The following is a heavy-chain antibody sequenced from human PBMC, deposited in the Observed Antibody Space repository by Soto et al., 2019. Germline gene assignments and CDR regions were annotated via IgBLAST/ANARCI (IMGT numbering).Heavy chain of an antibody. Sequence: PGGSLRLSCAASGFTVSSNYMSWVRQAPGKGLEWVSVIYSGGSTYYADSVKGRFTISRHNSKNTLYLQMNSLRAEDTAVYYCARGLRLVFGELLYWGQGTLVTVSS. D-gene: IGHD3-10*02. CDR1: GFTVSSNY. V-gene: IGHV3-53*04. CDR2: IYSGGST. J-gene: IGHJ4*02. CDR3: ARGLRLVFGELLY.